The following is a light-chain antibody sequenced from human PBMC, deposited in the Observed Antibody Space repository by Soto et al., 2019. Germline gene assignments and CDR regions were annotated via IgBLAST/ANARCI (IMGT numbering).Light chain of an antibody. CDR2: GAS. CDR3: QQYDNWPPYT. V-gene: IGKV3-15*01. CDR1: QSVSSN. J-gene: IGKJ2*01. Sequence: EVVMMQSPATLSVSPGERATLSCRASQSVSSNLAWYQQRPGQAPRLLIYGASTRATGVPARFSGSGSGTEFTLTISSLQSEDFAVYYWQQYDNWPPYTFGQGTKLEIK.